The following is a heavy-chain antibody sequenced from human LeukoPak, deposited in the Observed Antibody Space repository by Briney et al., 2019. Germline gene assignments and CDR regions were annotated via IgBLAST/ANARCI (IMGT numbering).Heavy chain of an antibody. J-gene: IGHJ6*03. CDR3: ARDDPIPYYYGSGTHYYYYMDV. Sequence: PSETLSLTCTVSGGSISSYYWSWIRQPAGKGLEWIGRIYTSGSTNYNPSLKSRVTMSVDTSKNQFSLKLSSVTAADTAVYYCARDDPIPYYYGSGTHYYYYMDVWGKGTTVTVSS. V-gene: IGHV4-4*07. CDR1: GGSISSYY. CDR2: IYTSGST. D-gene: IGHD3-10*01.